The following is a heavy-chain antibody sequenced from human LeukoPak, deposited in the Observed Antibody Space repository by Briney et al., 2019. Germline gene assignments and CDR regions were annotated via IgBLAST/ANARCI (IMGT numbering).Heavy chain of an antibody. Sequence: GGSLRLSCAASGFTVSSNYMSWVRQAPGKGLEWVSIIYSGGSTFYADSVKGRFTISRDNSKNTLYLQMNSLRVEDTAVYYCARCTTGRTFGSLREIKRSREIDYWGQGTLVTVSS. CDR1: GFTVSSNY. D-gene: IGHD1-1*01. V-gene: IGHV3-53*01. J-gene: IGHJ4*02. CDR3: ARCTTGRTFGSLREIKRSREIDY. CDR2: IYSGGST.